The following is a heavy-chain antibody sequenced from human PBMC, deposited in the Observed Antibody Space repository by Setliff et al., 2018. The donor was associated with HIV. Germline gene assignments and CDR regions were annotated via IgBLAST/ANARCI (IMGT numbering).Heavy chain of an antibody. CDR2: IYHSGST. V-gene: IGHV4-38-2*02. CDR3: ARDHGSGSYYPYY. D-gene: IGHD3-10*01. J-gene: IGHJ4*02. CDR1: GYSISGGYY. Sequence: ASETLSLTCAVSGYSISGGYYWGWIRQPPGKGLEWIGSIYHSGSTYYTPSLKSRVTISVDTSKNQFSLKLSSVTAADTAVYDCARDHGSGSYYPYYWGQGTLVTVSS.